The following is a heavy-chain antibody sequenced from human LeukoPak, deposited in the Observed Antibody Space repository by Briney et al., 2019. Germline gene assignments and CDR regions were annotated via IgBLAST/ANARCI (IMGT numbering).Heavy chain of an antibody. D-gene: IGHD3-3*01. CDR3: ARDWSVGIRDDY. CDR2: INPISGGT. Sequence: ASVKVSCKASGYTFTDYYIHWVRQAPGQGLEWMGWINPISGGTNYAQKFQGRVTMTRDTSSSTAYMELSSLRSDDRAVYYCARDWSVGIRDDYWGQGTLVTVSS. J-gene: IGHJ4*02. CDR1: GYTFTDYY. V-gene: IGHV1-2*02.